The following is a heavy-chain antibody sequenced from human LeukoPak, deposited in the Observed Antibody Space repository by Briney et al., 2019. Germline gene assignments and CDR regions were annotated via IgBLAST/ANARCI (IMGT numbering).Heavy chain of an antibody. Sequence: ASVKVSCKASGYKFVAYYIHWVRQSPGQGLEWLGRINPDSGDTNYAQKFQGRVTMMRDTSSSTAYMELSRLKSDDTAIYYWARESQVFWPKETNWFDPWGHGTLVTVAS. CDR2: INPDSGDT. D-gene: IGHD3-3*01. CDR1: GYKFVAYY. CDR3: ARESQVFWPKETNWFDP. V-gene: IGHV1-2*06. J-gene: IGHJ5*02.